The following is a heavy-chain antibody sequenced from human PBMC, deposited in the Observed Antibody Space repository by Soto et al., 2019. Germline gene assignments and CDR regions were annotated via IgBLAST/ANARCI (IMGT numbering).Heavy chain of an antibody. CDR2: ISYDGSNK. Sequence: GGSLRLSCAASGFTFSSYAMHWVRQAPGKGLEWVAVISYDGSNKYYADSVKGRFTISRDNSKNTLYLQMNSLRAEDTAVYYYASESDPYGMDVSAQGISVSVSS. CDR1: GFTFSSYA. V-gene: IGHV3-30-3*01. CDR3: ASESDPYGMDV. J-gene: IGHJ6*02.